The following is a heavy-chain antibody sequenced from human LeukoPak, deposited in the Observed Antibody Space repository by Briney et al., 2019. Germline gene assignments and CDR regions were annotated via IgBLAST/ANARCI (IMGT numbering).Heavy chain of an antibody. V-gene: IGHV4-39*01. J-gene: IGHJ5*01. CDR2: IYYSGST. D-gene: IGHD1-26*01. Sequence: PSETLSLTCAVSGGSISSSGYYWGWIRQPPGKGLEWIASIYYSGSTYYNPSLKSRVTISVDTSKNQLSLKLSSLTAADTAVYYCARHEYSGSYYGLSWFDSWGQGTLVTVSS. CDR1: GGSISSSGYY. CDR3: ARHEYSGSYYGLSWFDS.